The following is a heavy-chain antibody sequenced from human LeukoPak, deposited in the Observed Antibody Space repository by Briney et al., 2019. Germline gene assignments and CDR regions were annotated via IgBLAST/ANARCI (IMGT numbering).Heavy chain of an antibody. V-gene: IGHV4-59*01. CDR2: IYYSGST. CDR1: GGSNSSYY. J-gene: IGHJ4*02. D-gene: IGHD3-16*02. Sequence: SETLSLTCTVSGGSNSSYYWSWIRQRPGKGLEWIGYIYYSGSTNYNPSLKSRVTISVDTSKNQFSLKLSSVTAADTAVYYCARSQYMITFGGVIVRDPRFDYWGQGTLVTVSS. CDR3: ARSQYMITFGGVIVRDPRFDY.